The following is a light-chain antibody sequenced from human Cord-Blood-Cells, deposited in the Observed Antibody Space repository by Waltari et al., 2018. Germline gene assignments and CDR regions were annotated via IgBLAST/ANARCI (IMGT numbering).Light chain of an antibody. V-gene: IGLV2-14*01. Sequence: QSALTPPASVSGSPGQSNTIPCPHTSSYVGGSYYLSWYQQHPGKAPQLMIYDVSNRPSGVSNRFSGSKSGNTASLTISGLQAEDEADYYCSSYTSSSTYVFGTGTKVTVL. J-gene: IGLJ1*01. CDR1: SSYVGGSYY. CDR2: DVS. CDR3: SSYTSSSTYV.